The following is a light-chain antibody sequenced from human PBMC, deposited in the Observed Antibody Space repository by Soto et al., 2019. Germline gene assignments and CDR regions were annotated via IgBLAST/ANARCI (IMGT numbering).Light chain of an antibody. Sequence: EIVLTQSPATLSLSPGERATLSCRASESVSNYLAWYQQKRGQAPRVLIYDASNRAPGIPARFSGSGSGTDFTLTISSLEPEDFAVYYGQQRSNWPITFGQGTRLEIK. J-gene: IGKJ5*01. CDR1: ESVSNY. CDR2: DAS. V-gene: IGKV3-11*01. CDR3: QQRSNWPIT.